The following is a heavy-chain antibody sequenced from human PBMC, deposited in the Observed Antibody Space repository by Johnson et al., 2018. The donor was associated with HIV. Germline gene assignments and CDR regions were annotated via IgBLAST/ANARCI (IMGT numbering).Heavy chain of an antibody. D-gene: IGHD6-6*01. V-gene: IGHV3-30-3*01. CDR1: GFTFNSYA. CDR3: ARAGIAARPPTRPPDAFDI. Sequence: QVQLVESGGGVVQPGRSLRLSCAASGFTFNSYAMHWVRQAPGKGLEWVAVISYDGSNKYYADSLKGRFTISRDNSKNTLYLQMNSLRAEDTAVYYCARAGIAARPPTRPPDAFDIWGQGTMVTVSS. CDR2: ISYDGSNK. J-gene: IGHJ3*02.